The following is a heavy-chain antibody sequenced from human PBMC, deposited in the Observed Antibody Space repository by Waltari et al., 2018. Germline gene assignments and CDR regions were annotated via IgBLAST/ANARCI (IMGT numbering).Heavy chain of an antibody. J-gene: IGHJ3*02. CDR1: GGSFSGYY. D-gene: IGHD3-10*01. V-gene: IGHV4-34*01. Sequence: QVQLQQWGAGLLKPSETLSLTCAVYGGSFSGYYWSWIRQPPGKGLEWIGEINHSGSTNYNPSLKSRVTISVDTSKNQFSLKLSSVTAADTAVYYCAGGGVQGTPLAFDIWGQGTMVTVSS. CDR3: AGGGVQGTPLAFDI. CDR2: INHSGST.